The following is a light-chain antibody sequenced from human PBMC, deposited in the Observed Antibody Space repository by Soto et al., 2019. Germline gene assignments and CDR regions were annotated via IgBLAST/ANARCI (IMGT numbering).Light chain of an antibody. V-gene: IGKV3-20*01. Sequence: ETVLTQSPGTLSLSPGDRATLSCRASQNVYSNFVGWYQQRPGQAPRLLIYGTSTRATDIPDRFSGSGSGTDFTLTISRLEPDDFAVYFRHQYGNSPLTFGPGTKVDF. J-gene: IGKJ3*01. CDR2: GTS. CDR1: QNVYSNF. CDR3: HQYGNSPLT.